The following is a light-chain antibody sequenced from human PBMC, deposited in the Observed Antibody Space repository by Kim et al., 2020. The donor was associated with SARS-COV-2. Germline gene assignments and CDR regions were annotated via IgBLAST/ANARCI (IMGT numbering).Light chain of an antibody. CDR2: TTS. V-gene: IGKV1-NL1*01. Sequence: ASVGDRVTITCRASQGIRHSLAWYQQKSGKAPNLLLYTTSTLQSGVPSRFSGSGSGTDYTLTISSLQPEDFATYYCQQYYSVPLTFGGGTKVDIK. J-gene: IGKJ4*01. CDR1: QGIRHS. CDR3: QQYYSVPLT.